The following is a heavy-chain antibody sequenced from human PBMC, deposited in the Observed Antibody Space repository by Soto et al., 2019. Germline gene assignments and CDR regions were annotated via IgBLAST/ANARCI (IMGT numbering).Heavy chain of an antibody. V-gene: IGHV3-23*01. D-gene: IGHD5-18*01. CDR3: AKADSYGQGDPFYYYYGMDV. CDR2: ISGSGGST. Sequence: GGSLRLSCAASGFTFSSYAMSWVRQAPGKGLEWVSAISGSGGSTYYADSVKGRFTISRDNSKNTLYLQMNSLRAEDTAVYYCAKADSYGQGDPFYYYYGMDVWGQGTTVTVSS. J-gene: IGHJ6*02. CDR1: GFTFSSYA.